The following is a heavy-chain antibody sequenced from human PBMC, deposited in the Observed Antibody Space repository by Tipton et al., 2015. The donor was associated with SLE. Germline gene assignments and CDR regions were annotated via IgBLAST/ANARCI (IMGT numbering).Heavy chain of an antibody. Sequence: TLSLTCAVYGGSFSGYYWSWIRQPPGKGLEWIGSIYYSGSTNYNPSLKSRVTISVDTSKNQFSLKLSPVTAADTAVYYCARAGDYYDSSGGDFDYWGQGTLVTVSS. CDR2: IYYSGST. CDR3: ARAGDYYDSSGGDFDY. CDR1: GGSFSGYY. D-gene: IGHD3-22*01. V-gene: IGHV4-34*01. J-gene: IGHJ4*02.